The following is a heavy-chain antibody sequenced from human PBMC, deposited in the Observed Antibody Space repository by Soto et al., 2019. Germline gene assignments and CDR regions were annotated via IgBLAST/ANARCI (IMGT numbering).Heavy chain of an antibody. Sequence: QVQLQESGPGLVKPSETLSLTCTVSGGSISSYYWSWIRQPPGKGLEWIGYIYYSGSTNYNPSLKSRVTIPVDTSKNQFSLKLSSVTAADTAVYYCARDRGYSYGQGYGMDVWGQGTTVTVSS. D-gene: IGHD5-18*01. V-gene: IGHV4-59*01. CDR3: ARDRGYSYGQGYGMDV. CDR1: GGSISSYY. J-gene: IGHJ6*02. CDR2: IYYSGST.